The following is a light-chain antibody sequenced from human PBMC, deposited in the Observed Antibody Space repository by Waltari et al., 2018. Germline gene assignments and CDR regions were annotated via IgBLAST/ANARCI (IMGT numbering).Light chain of an antibody. V-gene: IGKV1-27*01. CDR2: AAS. J-gene: IGKJ5*01. Sequence: DIQTTQSPSSLSASVGDRVTITCRASQGISNYLAWYQQKPGKVPKLLIYAASTLQSGVPSRFSGSGSGTDFTLTISSLQPEDVATYYCQKYNSALTFGQGTRLEIK. CDR1: QGISNY. CDR3: QKYNSALT.